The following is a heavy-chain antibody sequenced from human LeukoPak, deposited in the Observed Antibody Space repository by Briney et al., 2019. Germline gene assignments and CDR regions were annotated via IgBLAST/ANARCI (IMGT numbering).Heavy chain of an antibody. CDR3: ARRYEDTIDY. CDR2: INTNTGNP. V-gene: IGHV7-4-1*02. CDR1: GYTFTNYA. D-gene: IGHD5-18*01. J-gene: IGHJ4*02. Sequence: ASVKVSCKASGYTFTNYAMNWVRQAPGQGLEYMGWINTNTGNPAYAQGFTGRFVFSLDTSVSTAYLHINSLQAEDTAVYYCARRYEDTIDYWGQGTLVTVSS.